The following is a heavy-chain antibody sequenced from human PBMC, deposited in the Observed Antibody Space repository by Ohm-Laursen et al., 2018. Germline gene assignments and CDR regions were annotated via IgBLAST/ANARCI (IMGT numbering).Heavy chain of an antibody. J-gene: IGHJ5*02. CDR3: ARAEEYCSTTSCMYNWFDP. Sequence: SLRLSCTASGFTFSSYAMSWVRQAPGKGLEWVSAISGSGGSTYYADSVKGRFTISRDNSKNTLYLQMNSLRADDTAVYYCARAEEYCSTTSCMYNWFDPWGQGTLVTVSS. V-gene: IGHV3-23*01. D-gene: IGHD2-2*01. CDR1: GFTFSSYA. CDR2: ISGSGGST.